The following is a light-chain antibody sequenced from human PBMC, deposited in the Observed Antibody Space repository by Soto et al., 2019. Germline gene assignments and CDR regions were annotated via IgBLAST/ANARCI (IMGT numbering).Light chain of an antibody. Sequence: DIQMTQSPATLSASVGDRVTITCRASQSISSWLAWSQQKPGKAPKLLIYKASSFESGVTSRFSGSGSGKAFTLTIRSLQHDDFATYYRQQYNRPPTFGQGTKVEIK. CDR2: KAS. J-gene: IGKJ1*01. CDR3: QQYNRPPT. V-gene: IGKV1-5*03. CDR1: QSISSW.